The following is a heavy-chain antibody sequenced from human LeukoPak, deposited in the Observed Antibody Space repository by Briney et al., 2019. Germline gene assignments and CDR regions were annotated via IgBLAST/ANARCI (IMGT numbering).Heavy chain of an antibody. Sequence: GASVKVSCKTSGYTFIHYYMHWVRQASGEGFEWMGIVDPSGDIATYAQKFQGRVTMTRDTSTSTVYMELSSLRSEDTAVYYCARAGCSSTSCQFDYWGQGTLVTVSS. J-gene: IGHJ4*02. V-gene: IGHV1-46*01. CDR1: GYTFIHYY. CDR3: ARAGCSSTSCQFDY. CDR2: VDPSGDIA. D-gene: IGHD2-2*01.